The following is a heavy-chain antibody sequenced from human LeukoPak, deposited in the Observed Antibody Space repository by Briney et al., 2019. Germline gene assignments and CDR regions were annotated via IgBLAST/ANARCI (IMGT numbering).Heavy chain of an antibody. V-gene: IGHV1-2*02. D-gene: IGHD6-13*01. CDR3: ARFSSSWQDNWFDP. Sequence: GASVKVSCKASGYTFTGYYMHWVRQAPGQGLEWMGWINPNSGGTNYAQKFQGRVTMTRDTSISTAYMELSRLRSDDTAVYYCARFSSSWQDNWFDPWGQGTLVTVSS. CDR2: INPNSGGT. J-gene: IGHJ5*02. CDR1: GYTFTGYY.